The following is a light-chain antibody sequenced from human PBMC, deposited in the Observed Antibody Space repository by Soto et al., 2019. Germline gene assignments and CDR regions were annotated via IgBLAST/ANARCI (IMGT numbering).Light chain of an antibody. CDR3: QQYYSYSRT. CDR1: QSISSW. V-gene: IGKV1-5*01. Sequence: DIQMTQSPSTLSASVGDRVTITCRASQSISSWLAWYQQKAGKAPKLLIYDASSLESGVPSRFSGSGSGTEFTLTISSLQSDDFASYYCQQYYSYSRTFGQGTKLEIK. CDR2: DAS. J-gene: IGKJ2*01.